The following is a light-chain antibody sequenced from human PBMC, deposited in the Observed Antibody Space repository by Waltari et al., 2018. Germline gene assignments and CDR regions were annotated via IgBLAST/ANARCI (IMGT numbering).Light chain of an antibody. J-gene: IGKJ4*01. CDR1: QEISIF. CDR2: YAS. V-gene: IGKV1-39*01. CDR3: QQSYTSLLT. Sequence: DIQMTQSPSSLSASVGDRVSISCRASQEISIFLNWCQQKPGKAPKLLVSYASTLQRGVPARFSGTGSGTDFTLVISSLQPEDFATYFCQQSYTSLLTFGGGTRVDIK.